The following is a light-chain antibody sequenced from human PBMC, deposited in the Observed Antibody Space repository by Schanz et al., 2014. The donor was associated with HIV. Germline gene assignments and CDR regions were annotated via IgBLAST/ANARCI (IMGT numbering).Light chain of an antibody. J-gene: IGLJ2*01. CDR3: SSYTSSSTLVV. CDR1: SSDVGSYSL. V-gene: IGLV2-14*02. CDR2: EVS. Sequence: QSALTQPASVSGSPGQSITISCTGTSSDVGSYSLVSWYQQHPGKAPKLMIYEVSKRPSGVPDRFSGSKSGNTASLTISGLQAEDEADYYCSSYTSSSTLVVFGGGTKLTVL.